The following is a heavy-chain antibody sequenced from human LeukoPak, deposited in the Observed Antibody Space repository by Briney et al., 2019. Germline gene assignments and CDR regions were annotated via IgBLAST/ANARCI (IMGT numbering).Heavy chain of an antibody. CDR1: GFTFSSYW. CDR3: ARVGGANAFDI. V-gene: IGHV3-74*01. Sequence: GGSLRLSCAASGFTFSSYWVHWVRQAPGKGLVWVSPINSDGSSTSYADSVKGRFTISRDNAKDTLSLQMNSLRAEDTAVYYCARVGGANAFDIWGQGTMVIVSS. CDR2: INSDGSST. D-gene: IGHD1-26*01. J-gene: IGHJ3*02.